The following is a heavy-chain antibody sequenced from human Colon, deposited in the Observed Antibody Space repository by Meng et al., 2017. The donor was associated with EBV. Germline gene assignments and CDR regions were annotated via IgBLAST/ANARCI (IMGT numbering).Heavy chain of an antibody. CDR2: INTHTGNP. Sequence: VHVVQSGSELKKPGASVKVSCKASRYTFINEAINWVRQAPGQGLEWMGWINTHTGNPTYGQGFTGRFVLSSDTSVSTANLQISSLRAEDTAVYYCARGGPYPDSSGFHWYFDLWGRGTLVTVSS. CDR1: RYTFINEA. D-gene: IGHD3-22*01. V-gene: IGHV7-4-1*02. CDR3: ARGGPYPDSSGFHWYFDL. J-gene: IGHJ2*01.